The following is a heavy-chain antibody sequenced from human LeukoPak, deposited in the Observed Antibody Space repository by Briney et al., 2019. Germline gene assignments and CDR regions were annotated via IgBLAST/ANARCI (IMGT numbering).Heavy chain of an antibody. Sequence: SGPALVKPTQTLTLTCTFSGFSLSTSGMCVSWTRHPRGKSLEWLARIYWDDDKYYSTSLKTRLTISKDNSKNQVVLTMTNMDPVDTATYYCARIPGNDAFDIWGQGTMVTVSS. J-gene: IGHJ3*02. D-gene: IGHD1-14*01. CDR3: ARIPGNDAFDI. CDR2: IYWDDDK. V-gene: IGHV2-70*11. CDR1: GFSLSTSGMC.